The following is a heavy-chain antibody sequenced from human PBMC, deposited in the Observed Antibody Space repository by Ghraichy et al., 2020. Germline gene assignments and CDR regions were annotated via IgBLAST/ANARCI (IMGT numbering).Heavy chain of an antibody. CDR2: ITGDGGVT. D-gene: IGHD4-17*01. CDR1: GFNFDHYA. CDR3: ARYDPGEDWHFDL. Sequence: GGSLRLSCAASGFNFDHYAMHWVRQVPGKGLEYVSAITGDGGVTYYANSVKGRFLISRDNPKNTLSLQMGSLRAEDMGVYYCARYDPGEDWHFDLWGRGTQVTVSS. V-gene: IGHV3-64*01. J-gene: IGHJ2*01.